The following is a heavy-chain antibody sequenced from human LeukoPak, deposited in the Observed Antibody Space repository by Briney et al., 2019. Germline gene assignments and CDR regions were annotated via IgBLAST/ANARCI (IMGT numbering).Heavy chain of an antibody. CDR3: AAVSGYSGYDPYCFDY. D-gene: IGHD5-12*01. J-gene: IGHJ4*02. Sequence: SETLSLTCAVYGGSFSGYYWSWIRQPPGKGLEWIGEINHSGSTNYNPSLKSRVTISVDTSKNQFSLKLSSVTAADTAVYYCAAVSGYSGYDPYCFDYWGQGTLVTVSS. CDR2: INHSGST. V-gene: IGHV4-34*01. CDR1: GGSFSGYY.